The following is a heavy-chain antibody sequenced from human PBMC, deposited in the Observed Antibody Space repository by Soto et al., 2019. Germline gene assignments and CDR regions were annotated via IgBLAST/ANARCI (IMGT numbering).Heavy chain of an antibody. J-gene: IGHJ6*02. CDR3: ARHYWLLSAGGSTYYYYGMDV. V-gene: IGHV2-5*02. CDR2: IYWDDDK. CDR1: GFSLSTSGVG. Sequence: SGPTLVNPTQTLTLTCTFSGFSLSTSGVGVGWIRQPPGKALEWLALIYWDDDKRYSPSLKSRLTITKDTSKNQVVLTMTNMDPVDTAMYYCARHYWLLSAGGSTYYYYGMDVWGQGTTVTVSS. D-gene: IGHD2-8*02.